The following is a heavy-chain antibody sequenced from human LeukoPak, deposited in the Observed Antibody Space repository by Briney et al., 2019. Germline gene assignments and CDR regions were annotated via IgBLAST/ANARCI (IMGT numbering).Heavy chain of an antibody. CDR1: GGSISSGGYY. V-gene: IGHV4-30-2*01. Sequence: PSETLSLTCTVSGGSISSGGYYWSWIRQPPGKGLEWIGYIYHSGSTYYNPSLKSRVTISVDRSKNQFSLKLSSVTAADTAVYYCARDLAPREATVTTLTDYWGQGTLVTVSS. J-gene: IGHJ4*02. CDR3: ARDLAPREATVTTLTDY. D-gene: IGHD4-17*01. CDR2: IYHSGST.